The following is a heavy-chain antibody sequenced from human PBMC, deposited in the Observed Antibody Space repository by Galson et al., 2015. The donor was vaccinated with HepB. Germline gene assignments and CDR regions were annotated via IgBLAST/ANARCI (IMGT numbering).Heavy chain of an antibody. D-gene: IGHD1-26*01. J-gene: IGHJ4*02. V-gene: IGHV3-53*01. CDR1: GFTVSSNY. Sequence: SLRLSCAASGFTVSSNYMTWVRQAPGKGLEWVSVIYSGGSTDYADSVRGRFTLSRDNSKNTLYLQMNSLRAEDTAVYYCARGYSRSCYSGLGYWGQGTLVTVPS. CDR2: IYSGGST. CDR3: ARGYSRSCYSGLGY.